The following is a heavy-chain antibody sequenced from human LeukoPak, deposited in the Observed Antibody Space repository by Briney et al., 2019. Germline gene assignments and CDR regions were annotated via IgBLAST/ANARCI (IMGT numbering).Heavy chain of an antibody. Sequence: GASVKVPCKASGYTFTGYYMHWVRQAPGQGLEWMGWINPNSGDTNYSQKFQGRVSMTRDTSINTAYMELSRLTSDDTAVYYRARDLYSSGWTDAFDIWGQGTMVTVSS. J-gene: IGHJ3*02. CDR3: ARDLYSSGWTDAFDI. D-gene: IGHD6-19*01. V-gene: IGHV1-2*02. CDR2: INPNSGDT. CDR1: GYTFTGYY.